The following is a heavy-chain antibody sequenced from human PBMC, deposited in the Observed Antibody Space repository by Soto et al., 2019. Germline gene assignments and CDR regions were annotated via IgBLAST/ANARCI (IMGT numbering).Heavy chain of an antibody. CDR2: IIPIFGSP. Sequence: QVQLVQSGAEVQKPGSSVRVSCKASGGTLRSHAINWVRQAPGQGLEWMGGIIPIFGSPNYAQKFQGRVTITADESSSTAYMELSSLISEDTAVYYFAGTVEIPYYHGMDVWGQGTTVTVSS. D-gene: IGHD4-4*01. V-gene: IGHV1-69*01. J-gene: IGHJ6*02. CDR3: AGTVEIPYYHGMDV. CDR1: GGTLRSHA.